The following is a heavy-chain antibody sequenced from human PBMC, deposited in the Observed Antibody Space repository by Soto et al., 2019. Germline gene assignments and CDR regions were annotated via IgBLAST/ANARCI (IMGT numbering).Heavy chain of an antibody. CDR1: GFTFSSYG. V-gene: IGHV3-30*18. D-gene: IGHD1-26*01. CDR2: ISYDGSNK. J-gene: IGHJ4*02. Sequence: QVQLVESGGGVVQPGRSLRLSCAASGFTFSSYGMHWVRQAPGKGLEWVAVISYDGSNKYYADSVKGRFTISRDNSKNTLYLQMNSLRADDTAVYYCAKDWGFIVGATSHFDYWGQGTLVTVSS. CDR3: AKDWGFIVGATSHFDY.